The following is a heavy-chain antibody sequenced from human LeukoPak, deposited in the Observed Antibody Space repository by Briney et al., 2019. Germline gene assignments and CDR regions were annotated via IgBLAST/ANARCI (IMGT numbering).Heavy chain of an antibody. J-gene: IGHJ3*02. CDR3: ATHFDSSGPDAFDI. CDR1: GYTFTSYD. V-gene: IGHV1-8*02. D-gene: IGHD3-22*01. CDR2: MNPNSGNT. Sequence: ASVKVSCKASGYTFTSYDINWVRQATGQGLEWMGWMNPNSGNTGYAQKFQGRVTMTEDTSTDTAYMELSSLRSEDTAVYYCATHFDSSGPDAFDIWGQGTMVIVSS.